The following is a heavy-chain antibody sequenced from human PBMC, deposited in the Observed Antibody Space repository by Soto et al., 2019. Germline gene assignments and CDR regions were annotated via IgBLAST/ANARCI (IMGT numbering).Heavy chain of an antibody. J-gene: IGHJ6*02. D-gene: IGHD3-22*01. Sequence: GGSLRLSCAASGFTFSTYSMNWVRQAPGKGLEWVSSISSSGSYIYYADSVKGRFTISRDNAKNSLYLQMNSLRAEDTAVYYCARYDSSGYYWPYYYYGMDLWGQRTKVTVSS. CDR2: ISSSGSYI. V-gene: IGHV3-21*01. CDR1: GFTFSTYS. CDR3: ARYDSSGYYWPYYYYGMDL.